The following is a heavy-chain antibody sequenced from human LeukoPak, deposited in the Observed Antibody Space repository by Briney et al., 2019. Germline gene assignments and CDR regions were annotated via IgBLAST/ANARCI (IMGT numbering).Heavy chain of an antibody. CDR3: ATEIAYCSGGTCTYYFDY. D-gene: IGHD2-15*01. CDR2: ISTSGTT. Sequence: SETLSLTCTLSAGSPSRGPSSARSTRQPAGKRLEWIGPISTSGTTTYNPSPKTRVTIPVDTSKNHFSLKLLSVTAPDTAVDSCATEIAYCSGGTCTYYFDYWGQGTLVTVSS. J-gene: IGHJ4*02. V-gene: IGHV4-61*02. CDR1: AGSPSRGPSS.